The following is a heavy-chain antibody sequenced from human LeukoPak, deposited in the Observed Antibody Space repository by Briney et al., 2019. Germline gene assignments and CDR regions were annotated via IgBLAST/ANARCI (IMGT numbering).Heavy chain of an antibody. CDR2: IYHSGST. CDR1: GGSISSGGYY. Sequence: PSETLSLTCTVSGGSISSGGYYWSWIRQPPGKGLEWIGYIYHSGSTYYDPSLKSRVTISVDGSKNQFSLKLSSVTAADTAVYYCASDGLSGSYPDAFDIWGQGTMVTVSS. D-gene: IGHD1-26*01. J-gene: IGHJ3*02. V-gene: IGHV4-30-2*01. CDR3: ASDGLSGSYPDAFDI.